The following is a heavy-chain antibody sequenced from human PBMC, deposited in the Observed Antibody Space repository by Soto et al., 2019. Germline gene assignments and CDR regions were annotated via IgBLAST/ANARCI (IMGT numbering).Heavy chain of an antibody. V-gene: IGHV3-74*01. CDR1: GFTFSSYW. J-gene: IGHJ4*02. Sequence: EVQLVESGGGLVQPGGSLRLSCAASGFTFSSYWMHWVRQAPGKGLVWVSRINRDGSSTNYADSVKGRVTISRDTAKNTLYLQMNSLRAEDTAVYYCAREIAKTGEYYFYYWGQGTLVTVSS. CDR3: AREIAKTGEYYFYY. CDR2: INRDGSST. D-gene: IGHD1-1*01.